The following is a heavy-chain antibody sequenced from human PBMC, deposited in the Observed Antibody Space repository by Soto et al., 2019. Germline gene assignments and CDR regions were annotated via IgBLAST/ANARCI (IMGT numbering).Heavy chain of an antibody. CDR1: GGTFSSYA. Sequence: QVQLVQSGAEVKKPGSSVKVSCKASGGTFSSYAISWVRQAPGQGLEWMGGIIPIFGTANYAQKFQGRVTITXXEXTXXAYMELSSLRYEDTAVYYCARGRGLSVDYYYGMDVWGQGTTVTVSS. V-gene: IGHV1-69*05. D-gene: IGHD6-25*01. CDR3: ARGRGLSVDYYYGMDV. CDR2: IIPIFGTA. J-gene: IGHJ6*02.